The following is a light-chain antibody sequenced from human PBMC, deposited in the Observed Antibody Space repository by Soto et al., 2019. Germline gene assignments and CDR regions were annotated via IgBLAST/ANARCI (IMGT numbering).Light chain of an antibody. CDR1: QGISSR. Sequence: DIQMSQSPSTLSGSVGDRVTITFRASQGISSRLAWYQQKPGKAPKLLIYTASSLQSGVPSRFSGSGSGTEFTLTISSLQPDDFATYYCQHYNSYSEAFGQGTKVDIK. CDR3: QHYNSYSEA. V-gene: IGKV1-5*01. J-gene: IGKJ1*01. CDR2: TAS.